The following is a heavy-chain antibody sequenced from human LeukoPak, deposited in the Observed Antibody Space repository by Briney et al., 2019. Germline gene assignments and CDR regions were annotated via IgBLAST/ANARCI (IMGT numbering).Heavy chain of an antibody. V-gene: IGHV3-30*02. CDR2: IRYDGSNK. Sequence: GGSLRLSCAASGFTFSSYGMHWVRQAPGKGLEWVAFIRYDGSNKYYADSVKGRFTISRDNSKNTLYLQMNSLRAEDTAVYYCAKDSGSNRRAFDIWGQGTMVTVSS. J-gene: IGHJ3*02. CDR3: AKDSGSNRRAFDI. D-gene: IGHD1-26*01. CDR1: GFTFSSYG.